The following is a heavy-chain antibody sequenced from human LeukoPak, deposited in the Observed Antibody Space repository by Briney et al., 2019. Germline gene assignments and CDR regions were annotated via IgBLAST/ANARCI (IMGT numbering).Heavy chain of an antibody. J-gene: IGHJ6*03. V-gene: IGHV4-39*07. D-gene: IGHD4-11*01. CDR2: IFYSGST. CDR1: SGSISTSNYY. CDR3: ARGRVSSSTWYSTYYYFFYMDF. Sequence: PSETLSLTCTVSSGSISTSNYYWGWVPQPPGEALEWIGNIFYSGSTYYSPSLKSRVTISLDTSRNQFSLKLNSVTAADTAVYFCARGRVSSSTWYSTYYYFFYMDFWGKGTTVTVSS.